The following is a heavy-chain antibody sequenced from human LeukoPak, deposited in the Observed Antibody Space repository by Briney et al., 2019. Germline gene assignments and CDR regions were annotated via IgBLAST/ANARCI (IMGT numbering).Heavy chain of an antibody. CDR3: ARPSLAYYYDSSGYAFDY. CDR2: FDPEDGET. CDR1: GYTLTELS. D-gene: IGHD3-22*01. J-gene: IGHJ4*02. Sequence: ASVKVSCKVSGYTLTELSMHWVRQAPGKGLEWMGGFDPEDGETIYAQKFQGRVTMTEDTSTDTAYMELSSLRSEDTAVYYCARPSLAYYYDSSGYAFDYWGQGTLVTVSS. V-gene: IGHV1-24*01.